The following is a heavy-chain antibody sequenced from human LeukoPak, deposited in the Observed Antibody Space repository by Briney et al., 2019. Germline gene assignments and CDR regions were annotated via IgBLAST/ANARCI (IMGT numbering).Heavy chain of an antibody. Sequence: SGTLSLTCAVSGGSISSSNWWSWVRQPPGKGLEWIGEIYHSGSTNYNPSLKSRVTISVDKSKNQFSLKLSSVTAADTAVYYCARVDSSNWYEYRGYFDYWGQGTLVTVSS. CDR1: GGSISSSNW. D-gene: IGHD6-13*01. V-gene: IGHV4-4*02. CDR2: IYHSGST. J-gene: IGHJ4*02. CDR3: ARVDSSNWYEYRGYFDY.